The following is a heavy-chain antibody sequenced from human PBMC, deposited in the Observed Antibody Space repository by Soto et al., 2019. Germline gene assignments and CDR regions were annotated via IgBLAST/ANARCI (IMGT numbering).Heavy chain of an antibody. CDR3: ARVKPGVQLERRDESAFDI. Sequence: QVQLQESGPGLVKPSQTLSLTCTVSGGSISSGDYYWSWIRQPPGKGLEWIGYIYYSGSTYYNPSLKSRVTISVDTSKNQLTLKLSSVTAADRAVYYCARVKPGVQLERRDESAFDIWGQGTMVTVYS. CDR2: IYYSGST. V-gene: IGHV4-30-4*01. J-gene: IGHJ3*02. CDR1: GGSISSGDYY. D-gene: IGHD1-1*01.